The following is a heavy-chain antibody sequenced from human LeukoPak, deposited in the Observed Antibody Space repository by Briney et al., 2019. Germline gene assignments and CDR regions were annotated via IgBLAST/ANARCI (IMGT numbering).Heavy chain of an antibody. D-gene: IGHD6-13*01. CDR1: GGSISSYY. V-gene: IGHV4-59*01. CDR3: ARTYGSSGLGYFDL. Sequence: PSETLSLTCTVSGGSISSYYWSWIRQPPGKGPEWIGYIYYSPTLKSRLTISVDTSRNQFSLKLSSVTAADTAVYYCARTYGSSGLGYFDLWGRGTLVTVSS. J-gene: IGHJ2*01. CDR2: IYYS.